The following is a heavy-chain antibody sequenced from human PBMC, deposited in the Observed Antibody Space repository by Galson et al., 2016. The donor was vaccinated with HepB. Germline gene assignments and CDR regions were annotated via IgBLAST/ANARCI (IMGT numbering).Heavy chain of an antibody. V-gene: IGHV3-74*01. Sequence: SLRLSCAASGFTFSNYAMSWVRQAPGKGLVWVSRINADGTATGYADSVKGRFTISRDDAKNTLYLQMNTLRVEDTAVYYCTRETRWYFDLWGRGTLLTVSS. CDR3: TRETRWYFDL. J-gene: IGHJ2*01. CDR2: INADGTAT. CDR1: GFTFSNYA.